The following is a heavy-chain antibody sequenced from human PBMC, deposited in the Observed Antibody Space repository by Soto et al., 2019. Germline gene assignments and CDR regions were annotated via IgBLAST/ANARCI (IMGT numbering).Heavy chain of an antibody. J-gene: IGHJ3*02. CDR2: IYYSGST. D-gene: IGHD3-16*01. Sequence: SETLSLTCTVSGGSISSYYWSWIRQPPGKGLEWIGYIYYSGSTNYNPSLKSRVTISVDTSKNQFSLKLSSVTAADTAVYYCARSQDYLEQAFDIWGQGTMVTVSS. CDR3: ARSQDYLEQAFDI. V-gene: IGHV4-59*01. CDR1: GGSISSYY.